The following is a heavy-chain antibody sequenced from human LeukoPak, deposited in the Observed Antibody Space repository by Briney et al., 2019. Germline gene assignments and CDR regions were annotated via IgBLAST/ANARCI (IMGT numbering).Heavy chain of an antibody. CDR2: INQDGSDK. V-gene: IGHV3-7*01. CDR3: ARDPGYSLTFYYMDV. Sequence: GGSLRLSCAASGFTFSRYWMNWVRQAPGKGLEWVANINQDGSDKFYVDSVKGRFTISRDNAKNSLYLQMNNLRADDTAIYYCARDPGYSLTFYYMDVWGTGTTVTISS. J-gene: IGHJ6*03. D-gene: IGHD6-13*01. CDR1: GFTFSRYW.